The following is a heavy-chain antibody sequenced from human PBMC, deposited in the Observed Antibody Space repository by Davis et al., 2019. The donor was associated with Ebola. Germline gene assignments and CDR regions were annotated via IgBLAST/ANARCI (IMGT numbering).Heavy chain of an antibody. D-gene: IGHD4-17*01. Sequence: PGGSLRLSCAASEFAFSSFGMHWVRQAPGKGLEWVAVIPYDESNKYYADSVKGRFTIFRDNSQNTLYLQMNTLRAEDTAIYYCAKLWDDYGDYGFEYWGQGTLVTVSS. CDR3: AKLWDDYGDYGFEY. CDR2: IPYDESNK. J-gene: IGHJ4*02. CDR1: EFAFSSFG. V-gene: IGHV3-30*18.